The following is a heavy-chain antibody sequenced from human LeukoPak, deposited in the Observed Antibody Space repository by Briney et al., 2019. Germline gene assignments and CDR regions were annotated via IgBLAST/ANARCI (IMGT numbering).Heavy chain of an antibody. J-gene: IGHJ4*02. V-gene: IGHV4-38-2*01. CDR1: GYSISSGYY. Sequence: SETLSLTCAVSGYSISSGYYWGWIRPPPGKGLECFGIIYHSGSTYYNPSLKSRVTISVDTSKNQFSLKLSSVTAADTAVYYCARGVAVAGGFDYWGQGTVVTVSS. CDR2: IYHSGST. CDR3: ARGVAVAGGFDY. D-gene: IGHD6-19*01.